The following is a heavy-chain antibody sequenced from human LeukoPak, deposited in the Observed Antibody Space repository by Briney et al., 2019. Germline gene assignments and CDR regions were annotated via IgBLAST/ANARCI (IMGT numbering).Heavy chain of an antibody. D-gene: IGHD1-26*01. CDR3: ARDRADLYSGSYSDYFDY. Sequence: PGGSLRLSCAASGFTFSSYSMNWVRQAPGKGLEWVSSISSSSSYIYYADSVKGRFTIPRDNAKNSLYLQMNSLRAEDTAVYYCARDRADLYSGSYSDYFDYWGQGTLVTVSS. CDR2: ISSSSSYI. V-gene: IGHV3-21*01. CDR1: GFTFSSYS. J-gene: IGHJ4*02.